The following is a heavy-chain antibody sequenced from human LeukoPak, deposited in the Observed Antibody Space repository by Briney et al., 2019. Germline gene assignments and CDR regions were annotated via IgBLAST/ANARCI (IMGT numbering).Heavy chain of an antibody. D-gene: IGHD3-22*01. CDR3: ARTMYYYDSSGYYTGSHYFDY. CDR2: IYYSGST. V-gene: IGHV4-34*01. Sequence: SETLSLTCAVYGGSFSGYYWSWIRQPPGKGLEWIGSIYYSGSTYYNPSLKSRVTISVDTSKNQFSLKLSSVTAADTAVYYCARTMYYYDSSGYYTGSHYFDYWGQGTLVTVSS. CDR1: GGSFSGYY. J-gene: IGHJ4*02.